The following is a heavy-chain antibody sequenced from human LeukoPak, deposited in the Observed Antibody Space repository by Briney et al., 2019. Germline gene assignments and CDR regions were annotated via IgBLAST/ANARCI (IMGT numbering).Heavy chain of an antibody. J-gene: IGHJ3*02. CDR1: GGTFSSYA. D-gene: IGHD3-22*01. Sequence: SVKVSCKASGGTFSSYAISWVRQAPGQGLEWMGGIIPIFGTANYAQKFQGRVTITADESTSTAYMELSSLRSDDTAVYYCARDRVVITPDAFDIWGQGTMVTVSS. V-gene: IGHV1-69*01. CDR3: ARDRVVITPDAFDI. CDR2: IIPIFGTA.